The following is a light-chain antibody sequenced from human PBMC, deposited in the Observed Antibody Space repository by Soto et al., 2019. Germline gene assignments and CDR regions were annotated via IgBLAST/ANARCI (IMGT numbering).Light chain of an antibody. J-gene: IGKJ2*01. CDR2: AAS. CDR3: QQSFGNVFT. V-gene: IGKV1-39*01. CDR1: QSVNIY. Sequence: DVQMTQSPSSLSASVGDRVTITCRASQSVNIYVNWYQQEPGKAPKLLIYAASNLRRGVPSRFSGSGSGKDFALTISSLQPEDFATYYCQQSFGNVFTFGHGTRREMK.